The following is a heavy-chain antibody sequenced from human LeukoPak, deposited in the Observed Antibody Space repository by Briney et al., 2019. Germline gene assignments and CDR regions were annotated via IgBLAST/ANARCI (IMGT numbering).Heavy chain of an antibody. CDR2: IIPIFGTA. CDR1: GGTFSSYA. J-gene: IGHJ4*02. CDR3: ARDPRAYYYDSSGYQD. Sequence: SEKVSCKASGGTFSSYAISWVRQAPGQGLEWMGGIIPIFGTANYAQKFQGRVTITADESTSTAYMELSSLRSEDTAVYYCARDPRAYYYDSSGYQDWGQGTLVTVSS. D-gene: IGHD3-22*01. V-gene: IGHV1-69*13.